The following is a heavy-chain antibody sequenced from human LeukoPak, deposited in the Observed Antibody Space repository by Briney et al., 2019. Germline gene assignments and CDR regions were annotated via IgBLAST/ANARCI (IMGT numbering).Heavy chain of an antibody. D-gene: IGHD3-10*01. CDR1: GYTFTSYD. V-gene: IGHV1-8*01. CDR3: ARVAFFGELLYFDY. Sequence: GASVKVSCKASGYTFTSYDINWVRQATGQGLEWMGWMNPNSGNTGYAQKFQGRVTMTRNTSISTAYMELSSLRSEDTAVYYCARVAFFGELLYFDYWGQGTLVTVSS. J-gene: IGHJ4*02. CDR2: MNPNSGNT.